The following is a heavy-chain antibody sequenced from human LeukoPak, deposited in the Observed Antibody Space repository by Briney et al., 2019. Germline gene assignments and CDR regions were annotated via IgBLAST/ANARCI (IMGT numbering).Heavy chain of an antibody. D-gene: IGHD6-6*01. V-gene: IGHV3-30*19. CDR1: GFTFSSYG. CDR3: AGEKLSWAFDI. J-gene: IGHJ3*02. Sequence: GGSLRLSCAASGFTFSSYGMHWVRQAPGKGLEWLAVISYNGRKEYYADSVKGRFTISRDNSRNILYLRMDSLRAEDTALYHCAGEKLSWAFDIWGQGTMVAVSS. CDR2: ISYNGRKE.